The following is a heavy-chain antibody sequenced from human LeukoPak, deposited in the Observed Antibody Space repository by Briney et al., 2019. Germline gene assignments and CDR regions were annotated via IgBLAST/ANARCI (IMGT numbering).Heavy chain of an antibody. J-gene: IGHJ6*03. CDR2: IYYSGST. CDR1: GGSISSSSYY. Sequence: SETLSLTCTVSGGSISSSSYYWGWIRQPPGKGLEWIGYIYYSGSTNYNPSLKSRVTISVDTSKNQFSLKLSSVTAADTAVYYCARGLYDFWSGYYSDYYYYMDVWGKGTTVTVSS. V-gene: IGHV4-61*05. CDR3: ARGLYDFWSGYYSDYYYYMDV. D-gene: IGHD3-3*01.